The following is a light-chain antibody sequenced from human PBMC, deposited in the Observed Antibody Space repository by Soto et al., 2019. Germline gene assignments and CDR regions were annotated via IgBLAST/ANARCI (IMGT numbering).Light chain of an antibody. Sequence: QSVLTQPPSASASLGASVTLTCTLSSGYSNYQVDWYQQRPGKGPRFVMRLGTGGSVGSKGDGIPDRFSGLGSGLNRYLTIKNIQEEDESDDQRGAEHGSGSNCVVGGGTKLTVL. J-gene: IGLJ2*01. CDR3: GAEHGSGSNCV. CDR2: LGTGGSVG. V-gene: IGLV9-49*01. CDR1: SGYSNYQ.